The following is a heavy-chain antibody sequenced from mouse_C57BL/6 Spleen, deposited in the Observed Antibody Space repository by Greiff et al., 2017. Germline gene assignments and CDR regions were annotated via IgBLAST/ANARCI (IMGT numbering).Heavy chain of an antibody. CDR1: GYTFTSYW. V-gene: IGHV1-52*01. CDR3: ARGGEVLRYFDY. D-gene: IGHD1-1*01. Sequence: VQLQQPGAELVRPGSSVKLSCKASGYTFTSYWMHWVKQRPIQGLEWIGNIYPSDSETHYNQKFKDKATLTVDKSSSTAYMQLSSLTSEDSAVYYCARGGEVLRYFDYWGQGTTLTVSS. J-gene: IGHJ2*01. CDR2: IYPSDSET.